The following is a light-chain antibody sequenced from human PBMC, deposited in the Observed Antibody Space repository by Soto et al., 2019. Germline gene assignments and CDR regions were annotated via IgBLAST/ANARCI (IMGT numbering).Light chain of an antibody. CDR2: GVS. CDR3: QQRSNWPPIT. J-gene: IGKJ5*01. CDR1: QRLSASD. V-gene: IGKV3D-20*02. Sequence: EIVLTQSPGTLSLSPGQRATLSCRASQRLSASDIAWYQQKPGQAPKFLIYGVSSRATGIPDRFSGSGSGTDFTLTISSLEAEDFAVYYCQQRSNWPPITFGQGTRLEIK.